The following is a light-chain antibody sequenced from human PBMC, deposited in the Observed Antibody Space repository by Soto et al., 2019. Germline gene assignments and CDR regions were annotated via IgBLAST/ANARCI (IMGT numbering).Light chain of an antibody. J-gene: IGKJ2*01. V-gene: IGKV1-33*01. Sequence: DIQMTQSPASLSASVGDRVTITCRASQDINIFLSWFQQSPGQAPRLLIYAASKLQPGVPSRFSGRSSGSDFIFTIDNLQAEDVATYYCQQYDRRPPSFGRG. CDR2: AAS. CDR1: QDINIF. CDR3: QQYDRRPPS.